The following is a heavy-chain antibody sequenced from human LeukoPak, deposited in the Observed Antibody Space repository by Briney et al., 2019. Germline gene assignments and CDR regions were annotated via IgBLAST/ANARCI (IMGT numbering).Heavy chain of an antibody. V-gene: IGHV3-33*08. CDR2: IWYDGSNK. J-gene: IGHJ5*02. D-gene: IGHD2-2*01. CDR1: GSTVSSNY. Sequence: PGGSLRLSCAASGSTVSSNYMSWVRQAPGKGLEWVAVIWYDGSNKYYADSVKGRFTISRDNSKNTLYLQMNSLRAEDTAVYYCARDRICTSFKRTSCYLRTGWFDPWGQGTLVTVSS. CDR3: ARDRICTSFKRTSCYLRTGWFDP.